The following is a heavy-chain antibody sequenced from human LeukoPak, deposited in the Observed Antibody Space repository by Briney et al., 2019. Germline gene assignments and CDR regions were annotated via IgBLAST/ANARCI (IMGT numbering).Heavy chain of an antibody. CDR2: INPNSGGT. J-gene: IGHJ6*03. Sequence: ASVKVSCKASGYTFTSYGISWVRQAPGQGLEWMGWINPNSGGTNYAQKFQGRVTMTRDASISTAYMEVSRLRSDDTAVYYCAKDFYSTGLMSFYYYMDVWGKGTTVTISS. CDR1: GYTFTSYG. V-gene: IGHV1-2*02. CDR3: AKDFYSTGLMSFYYYMDV. D-gene: IGHD6-19*01.